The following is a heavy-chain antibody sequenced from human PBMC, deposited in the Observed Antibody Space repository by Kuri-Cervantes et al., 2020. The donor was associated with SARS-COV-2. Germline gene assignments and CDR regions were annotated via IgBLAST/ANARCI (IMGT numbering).Heavy chain of an antibody. D-gene: IGHD2-21*01. CDR2: IKQDGSEK. CDR1: GFTFSSYW. CDR3: ARDNLWLDYYYMDV. V-gene: IGHV3-7*01. Sequence: GESLKISCAASGFTFSSYWMSWVRQAPGKGLEWVANIKQDGSEKYYVDSVKGRFTISRDNAKNSLYLQMNSLRAEDTAVYYCARDNLWLDYYYMDVWGKGTTVTSP. J-gene: IGHJ6*03.